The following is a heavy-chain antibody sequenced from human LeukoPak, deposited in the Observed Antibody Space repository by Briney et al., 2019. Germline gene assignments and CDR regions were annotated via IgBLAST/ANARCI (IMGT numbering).Heavy chain of an antibody. J-gene: IGHJ3*02. D-gene: IGHD5-18*01. CDR1: GFTFSDYY. Sequence: PGGSLRLSCAASGFTFSDYYMSWIRQAPGKGLEWVSYISSSGSTIYYADSVKGRFTVSRDNAKNSLYLQMNSLRAEDTAVYYCAREPGYSYGFDAFDIWGQGTMVTVSS. CDR3: AREPGYSYGFDAFDI. CDR2: ISSSGSTI. V-gene: IGHV3-11*04.